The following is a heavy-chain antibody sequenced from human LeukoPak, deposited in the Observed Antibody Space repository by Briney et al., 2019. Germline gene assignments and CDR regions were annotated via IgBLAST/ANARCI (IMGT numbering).Heavy chain of an antibody. Sequence: GASVKVPCKASGYTFTSYGISWVRQAPGQGLEWMGWISGYNGDRNYAQKFQGRVSMTTDTFTSTAYMELRSLRSDDTAVYYCARDLTYSSSAMGWFDPWGQGTLVTVSS. CDR2: ISGYNGDR. D-gene: IGHD6-6*01. CDR3: ARDLTYSSSAMGWFDP. J-gene: IGHJ5*02. V-gene: IGHV1-18*01. CDR1: GYTFTSYG.